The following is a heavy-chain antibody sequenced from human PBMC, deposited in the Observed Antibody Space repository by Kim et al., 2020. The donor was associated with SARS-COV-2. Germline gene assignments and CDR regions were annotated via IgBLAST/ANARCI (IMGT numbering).Heavy chain of an antibody. CDR3: ARGGSSWYNSYYYGMDV. V-gene: IGHV1-69*13. CDR2: IIPIFGTA. D-gene: IGHD6-13*01. CDR1: GGTFSSYA. J-gene: IGHJ6*02. Sequence: SVKVSCKASGGTFSSYAISWVRQAPGQGLEWMGGIIPIFGTANYAQKFQGRVTITADESTSTAYMELSSLRSEDTAEYYCARGGSSWYNSYYYGMDVWGQGTTVTVSS.